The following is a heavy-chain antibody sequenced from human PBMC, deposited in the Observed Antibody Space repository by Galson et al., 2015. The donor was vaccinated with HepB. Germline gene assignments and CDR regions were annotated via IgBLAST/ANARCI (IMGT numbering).Heavy chain of an antibody. CDR2: IYCGGNT. CDR1: GFTVSGDY. Sequence: SLRLSCAAAGFTVSGDYMTWVRQAPGKGLEWVSVIYCGGNTYYADSVKGRFTISRDASQNTLYLQMNSLRVDDTAIYYCVRGSLWGPPAGRDGFDIWGPGTMLTVSS. CDR3: VRGSLWGPPAGRDGFDI. J-gene: IGHJ3*02. V-gene: IGHV3-53*01. D-gene: IGHD3-16*01.